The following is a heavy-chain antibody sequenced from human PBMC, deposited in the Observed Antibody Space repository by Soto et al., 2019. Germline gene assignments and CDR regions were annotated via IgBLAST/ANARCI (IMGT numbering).Heavy chain of an antibody. V-gene: IGHV4-39*01. CDR3: ARQVRHADWIVS. J-gene: IGHJ5*01. CDR1: GGSIRASPYC. Sequence: SETLSLTCTVSGGSIRASPYCWGWIRHPPGKGLEWIAMTYDFGNPYYNPSLRSRVTISVDTSRNEFSLQLTSVTAADTAVYYCARQVRHADWIVSWCQGPLVTGSS. CDR2: TYDFGNP.